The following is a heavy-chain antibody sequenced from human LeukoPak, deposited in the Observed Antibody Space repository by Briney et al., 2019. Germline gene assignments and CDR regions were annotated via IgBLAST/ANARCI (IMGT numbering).Heavy chain of an antibody. CDR3: AREGFDP. CDR2: MNPISENT. Sequence: ASVKVSCKASGYTFTSYDINWVRQATGQGLEWMGWMNPISENTGSAQKFQGRVSMTRNNPIGTAYMELSSLRSEDTAVYYCAREGFDPWGQGTVVTVSA. CDR1: GYTFTSYD. J-gene: IGHJ5*02. V-gene: IGHV1-8*01.